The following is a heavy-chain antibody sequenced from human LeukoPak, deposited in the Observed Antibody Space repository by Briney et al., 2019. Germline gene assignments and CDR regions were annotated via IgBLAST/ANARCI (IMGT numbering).Heavy chain of an antibody. CDR2: IYYSGST. CDR1: GGSISSYY. J-gene: IGHJ4*02. V-gene: IGHV4-59*01. D-gene: IGHD1-26*01. CDR3: ARRSGWEPYFDY. Sequence: PSGTLSLTCTVSGGSISSYYWSWIRQPPGKGLEWIGYIYYSGSTNYNPSLKSRVTISVDTSKNQFSLKLSSVTAADTAVYYCARRSGWEPYFDYWGQGTLVTVSS.